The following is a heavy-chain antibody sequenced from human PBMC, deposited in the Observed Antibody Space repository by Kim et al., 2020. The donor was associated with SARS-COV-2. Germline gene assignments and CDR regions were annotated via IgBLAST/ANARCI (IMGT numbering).Heavy chain of an antibody. V-gene: IGHV4-59*08. Sequence: SETLSLTCTVSGGSISSYYWSWIRQPPGKGLEWIGYIYYSGSTNYNPSLKSRVTISVDTSKNQFSLKLSSVTAADTAVYYCAYYDSSGYLDYWGQGTLVTVSS. J-gene: IGHJ4*02. CDR2: IYYSGST. CDR3: AYYDSSGYLDY. D-gene: IGHD3-22*01. CDR1: GGSISSYY.